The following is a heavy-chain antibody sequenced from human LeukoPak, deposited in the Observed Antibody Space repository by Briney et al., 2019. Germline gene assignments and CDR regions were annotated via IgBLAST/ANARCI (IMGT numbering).Heavy chain of an antibody. J-gene: IGHJ6*02. CDR3: ARGTRYGSVIAGYYYYGMDV. CDR1: GFTFSDYY. CDR2: ISSSGSTI. D-gene: IGHD3-10*01. V-gene: IGHV3-11*01. Sequence: GGSLRLSCAASGFTFSDYYMSWIRQAPGKGLEWVSYISSSGSTIYYADSVKGRFTISRDNAKNSLYVQMNSLRAEDTAVYYCARGTRYGSVIAGYYYYGMDVWGQGTTVTVSS.